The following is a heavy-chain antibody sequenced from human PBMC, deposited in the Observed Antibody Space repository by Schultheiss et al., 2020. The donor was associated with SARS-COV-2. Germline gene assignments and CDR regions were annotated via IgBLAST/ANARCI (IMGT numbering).Heavy chain of an antibody. J-gene: IGHJ6*02. V-gene: IGHV3-74*01. D-gene: IGHD3-10*01. CDR1: GFTFSSHW. Sequence: GGSLRLSCAASGFTFSSHWMHWVRHAPGKGLVWVSRINTEGSSTSYADSVKGRFTISRDNAKNTLYLQMNSLRDEDTAVYYCARDRDSYYYYYGMDVWGQGTTVTVSS. CDR2: INTEGSST. CDR3: ARDRDSYYYYYGMDV.